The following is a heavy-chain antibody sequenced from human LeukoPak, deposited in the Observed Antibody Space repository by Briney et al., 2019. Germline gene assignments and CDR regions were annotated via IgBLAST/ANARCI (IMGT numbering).Heavy chain of an antibody. Sequence: GGSLRLSCAASGFTFEDYGMSWVRQAPGKGLEWVSGINWNGGSTGYADSVKGRFTISRDNAKNSLYLQMNSLRAEDTALYYCARDQYSRSWYFVSPGGYWGQGALVTVSS. V-gene: IGHV3-20*04. J-gene: IGHJ4*02. CDR3: ARDQYSRSWYFVSPGGY. CDR2: INWNGGST. CDR1: GFTFEDYG. D-gene: IGHD6-13*01.